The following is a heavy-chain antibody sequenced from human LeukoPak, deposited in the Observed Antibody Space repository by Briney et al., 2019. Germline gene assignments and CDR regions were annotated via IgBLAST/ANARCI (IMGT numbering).Heavy chain of an antibody. J-gene: IGHJ4*02. CDR1: GFTFSDYY. CDR2: ISSSGSTI. Sequence: PGESLRLPCAASGFTFSDYYMSWIRQAPGKGLEGVSYISSSGSTIYYADSVKGRFIISRDNAKNSLYLQMNSLRAEDTAVYYCARTLGYCSGGSCSGDYWGQGTLVTVSS. D-gene: IGHD2-15*01. V-gene: IGHV3-11*01. CDR3: ARTLGYCSGGSCSGDY.